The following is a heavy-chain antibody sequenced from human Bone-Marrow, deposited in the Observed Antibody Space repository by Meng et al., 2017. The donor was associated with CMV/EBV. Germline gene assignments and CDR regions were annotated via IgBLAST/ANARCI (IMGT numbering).Heavy chain of an antibody. CDR1: GFTFSDYY. CDR3: ARVRSSSWYYFDY. Sequence: GESLKISCAASGFTFSDYYMSWIRQAPGKGLEWVSYISSSGSTIYYADSVKGRFTISSDNAKNSLYLQMNSLRAEDTAVYYCARVRSSSWYYFDYWGQGTLVTVSS. V-gene: IGHV3-11*01. J-gene: IGHJ4*02. D-gene: IGHD6-13*01. CDR2: ISSSGSTI.